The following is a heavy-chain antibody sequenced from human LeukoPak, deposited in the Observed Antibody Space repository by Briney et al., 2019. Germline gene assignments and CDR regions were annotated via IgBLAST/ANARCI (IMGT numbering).Heavy chain of an antibody. CDR1: GGSISSYY. CDR3: ARTTTAEYSYGYNWFDP. CDR2: IYYSGST. V-gene: IGHV4-59*01. J-gene: IGHJ5*02. D-gene: IGHD5-18*01. Sequence: PSETLSLTCTVSGGSISSYYWSWIRQPPGKGLGWIGYIYYSGSTNYNPSLKSRVTISVDTSKNQFSLKLSSVTAADTAVYYCARTTTAEYSYGYNWFDPWAREPWSPSPQ.